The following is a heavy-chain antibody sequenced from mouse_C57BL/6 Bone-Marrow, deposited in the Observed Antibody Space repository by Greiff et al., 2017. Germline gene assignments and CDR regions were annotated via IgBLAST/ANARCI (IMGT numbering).Heavy chain of an antibody. V-gene: IGHV5-16*01. D-gene: IGHD1-1*01. Sequence: EVHLVESEGGLVQPGSSMKLSCTASGFTFSDYYMAWVRQVPEKGLEWVANINYDGSSTYYLDSLNSRFIISRDNAKNILYLQMSSLKSEDTATYYCARVRYYGSRDYYAMDYWGQGTSVTVSS. CDR3: ARVRYYGSRDYYAMDY. CDR2: INYDGSST. J-gene: IGHJ4*01. CDR1: GFTFSDYY.